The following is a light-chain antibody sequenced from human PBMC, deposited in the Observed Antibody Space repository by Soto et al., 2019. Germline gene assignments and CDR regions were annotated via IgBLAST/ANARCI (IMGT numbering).Light chain of an antibody. V-gene: IGKV3-15*01. CDR2: GAS. CDR3: QQYNNWPPS. Sequence: EIVMTQSPATLSVSPGERATLSCRASQSVSNILAWYQQKPGQAPRLLIYGASTRATVIPARFSGSGSGTEFTLTISSLQSEDFAVYCCQQYNNWPPSFGQGTKLEIK. CDR1: QSVSNI. J-gene: IGKJ2*01.